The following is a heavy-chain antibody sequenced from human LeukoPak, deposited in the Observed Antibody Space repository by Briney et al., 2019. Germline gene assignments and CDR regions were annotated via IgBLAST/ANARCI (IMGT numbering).Heavy chain of an antibody. J-gene: IGHJ6*02. CDR2: INHSGST. Sequence: SETLSLTCAVYGGSFSGYYWSWIRQPPGKGLEWIGEINHSGSTNYNPSLKSRVTISVDTSKNQFSLKLSSVTAADTAVYYCARGQVGKDIVVEGYYYYGMDVWGQGTTVTVSS. V-gene: IGHV4-34*01. CDR3: ARGQVGKDIVVEGYYYYGMDV. CDR1: GGSFSGYY. D-gene: IGHD2-2*01.